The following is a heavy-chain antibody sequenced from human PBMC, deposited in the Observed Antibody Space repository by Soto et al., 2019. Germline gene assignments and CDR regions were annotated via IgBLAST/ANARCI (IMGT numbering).Heavy chain of an antibody. CDR1: GFTVSSNY. CDR2: IYSGGST. J-gene: IGHJ6*02. V-gene: IGHV3-53*01. Sequence: PGGSLRLSCAASGFTVSSNYMSWVRQAPGKGLEWVSVIYSGGSTYYADSVRGRFTISRDNSKNTLYLQMKSLRAEDTAVYYCARDPPATKHGMDVWGQGTPVTVCS. CDR3: ARDPPATKHGMDV.